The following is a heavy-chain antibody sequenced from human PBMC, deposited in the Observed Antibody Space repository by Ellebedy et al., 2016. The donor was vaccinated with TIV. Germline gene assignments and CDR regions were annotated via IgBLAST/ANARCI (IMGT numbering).Heavy chain of an antibody. CDR3: AKGLFGVVVRTSFDP. J-gene: IGHJ5*02. CDR2: ISWNSGSI. V-gene: IGHV3-9*01. CDR1: GFTFDDYA. D-gene: IGHD3-3*01. Sequence: SLKISCAASGFTFDDYAMHWVRQAPGKGLEWVSGISWNSGSIGYADSVKGRFTISRDNAKNSLYLQMNSLRAEDTALYYCAKGLFGVVVRTSFDPWGQGTLVTVSS.